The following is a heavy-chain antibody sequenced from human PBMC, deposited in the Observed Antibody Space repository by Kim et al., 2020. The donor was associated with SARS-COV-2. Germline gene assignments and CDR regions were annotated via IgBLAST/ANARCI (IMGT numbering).Heavy chain of an antibody. J-gene: IGHJ4*02. CDR1: GFTFSNYG. V-gene: IGHV3-30*03. D-gene: IGHD6-13*01. CDR2: ISYDGSNK. Sequence: GGSLRLSCAASGFTFSNYGMHWVRQAPGKGLEWVAAISYDGSNKYYADSVKGRFTISRDNSKNTLYVQMNSLRVEDTAVYYCATGINSQQLYRYWGQGTLVTVSS. CDR3: ATGINSQQLYRY.